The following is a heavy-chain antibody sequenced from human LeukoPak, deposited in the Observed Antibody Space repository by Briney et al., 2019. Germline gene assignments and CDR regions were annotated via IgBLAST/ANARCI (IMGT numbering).Heavy chain of an antibody. J-gene: IGHJ6*02. D-gene: IGHD2-2*02. CDR3: ARDNDLDCSSTSCYSYFGMDV. CDR1: GFTFSSYA. Sequence: GGSLRLSCAASGFTFSSYAMSLVRQAPGKGLEWVSSISSSSSYIYYADSVKGRFTISRDNAKNSLYLQMNSLRAEDTAVYYCARDNDLDCSSTSCYSYFGMDVWGQGTTVTVSS. CDR2: ISSSSSYI. V-gene: IGHV3-21*01.